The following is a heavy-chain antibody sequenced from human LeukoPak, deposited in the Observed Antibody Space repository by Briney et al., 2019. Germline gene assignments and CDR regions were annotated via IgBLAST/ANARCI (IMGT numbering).Heavy chain of an antibody. CDR2: INHSGST. D-gene: IGHD3-22*01. CDR3: ARENDYYDSNGYPDY. V-gene: IGHV4-34*01. CDR1: GGSFSGYY. Sequence: PSETLSLTCAVYGGSFSGYYWSWIRQPPGKGLEWIGEINHSGSTNYNPSLKSRVTISVDTSKNQFSLKLSSVTAADTAVYYCARENDYYDSNGYPDYWGQGTLVTVSS. J-gene: IGHJ4*02.